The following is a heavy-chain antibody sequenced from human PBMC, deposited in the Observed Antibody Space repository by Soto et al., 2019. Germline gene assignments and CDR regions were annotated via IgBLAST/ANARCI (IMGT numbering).Heavy chain of an antibody. CDR3: ARSTGITMVRGVIRYYYYGMDV. CDR1: GGSISSSNW. J-gene: IGHJ6*02. CDR2: IYHSGST. Sequence: SETLSLTCAVSGGSISSSNWWNWVRQPPGKGLEWIGEIYHSGSTNYNPSLKSRVTISVDKSKNQFSLKLSSVTAADTAVYYCARSTGITMVRGVIRYYYYGMDVWGQGTTVTVSS. D-gene: IGHD3-10*01. V-gene: IGHV4-4*02.